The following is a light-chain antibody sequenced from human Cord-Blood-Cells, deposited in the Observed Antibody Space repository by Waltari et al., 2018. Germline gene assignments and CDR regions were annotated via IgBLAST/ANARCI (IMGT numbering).Light chain of an antibody. CDR1: QSISNY. V-gene: IGKV1-27*01. CDR3: QKYNSAPWT. Sequence: IQMTQSPSSLSASVGDRVTITCRASQSISNYLAWYQQKPGKVPKLLIYAASTLQSGVPSRFSGSGSGTDFTLTISSLQPEDVATYYCQKYNSAPWTFGQGTKVEIK. CDR2: AAS. J-gene: IGKJ1*01.